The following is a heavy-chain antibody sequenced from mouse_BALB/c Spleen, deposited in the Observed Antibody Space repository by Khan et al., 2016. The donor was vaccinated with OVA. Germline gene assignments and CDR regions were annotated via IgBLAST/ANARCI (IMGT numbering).Heavy chain of an antibody. CDR1: GYSITSDYA. J-gene: IGHJ2*01. CDR2: ISYSGST. CDR3: ARSIMAN. V-gene: IGHV3-2*02. Sequence: EVQLLETGPGLVKPSQSLSLTCTVTGYSITSDYAWNWIRQFPGNKLEWMGYISYSGSTSYNPSLKSRISITRDKSKNQFFLQLNSVTTEDTATXYCARSIMANWGQGTTLTVSS.